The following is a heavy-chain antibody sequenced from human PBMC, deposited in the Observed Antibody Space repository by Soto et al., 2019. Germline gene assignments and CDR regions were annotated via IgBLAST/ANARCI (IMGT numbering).Heavy chain of an antibody. CDR2: IYSGGST. CDR3: ARASSSSLGNAYYYYYMDV. Sequence: GGSLRLSCAASGFTVSSNYMSWVRQAPGKGLEWVSVIYSGGSTYYADSVKGRFTISRDNSKNTLYLQMNSLRAEDTAVYYCARASSSSLGNAYYYYYMDVWGKGTTVTVSS. J-gene: IGHJ6*03. CDR1: GFTVSSNY. D-gene: IGHD6-6*01. V-gene: IGHV3-66*01.